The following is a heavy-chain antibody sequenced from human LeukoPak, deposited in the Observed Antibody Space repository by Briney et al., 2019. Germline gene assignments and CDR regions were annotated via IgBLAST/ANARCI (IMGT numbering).Heavy chain of an antibody. V-gene: IGHV1-2*02. CDR1: GYTFTGYY. CDR3: ARDMRWELPSAGNY. CDR2: INPNSGGT. J-gene: IGHJ4*02. D-gene: IGHD1-26*01. Sequence: ASVKVSCKASGYTFTGYYMHWVRQAPGQGLEWMGWINPNSGGTNFAQKFQGRLTMTRGTSVSTAYMDLSRLRSDDTAVYYCARDMRWELPSAGNYWGQGTLVTVSS.